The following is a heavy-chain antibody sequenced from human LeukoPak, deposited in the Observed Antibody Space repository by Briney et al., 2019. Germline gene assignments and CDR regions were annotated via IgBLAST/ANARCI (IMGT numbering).Heavy chain of an antibody. J-gene: IGHJ4*02. CDR1: GFTFSSYN. CDR2: ISSSGSTI. CDR3: ARDYDFWLDY. V-gene: IGHV3-48*01. Sequence: GGSLRLSCAASGFTFSSYNMNWVRQAPGKGLEWVSYISSSGSTIYYADSVKGRFTISRDNAKNSLYLQMNSLRAEDTAVYYCARDYDFWLDYWGQGTLVTVSS. D-gene: IGHD3-3*01.